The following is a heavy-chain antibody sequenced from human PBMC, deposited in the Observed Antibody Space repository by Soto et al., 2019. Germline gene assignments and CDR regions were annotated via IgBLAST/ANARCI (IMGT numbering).Heavy chain of an antibody. V-gene: IGHV1-3*01. J-gene: IGHJ5*02. CDR2: INAGNDNT. CDR3: ARDYRSGYYWFDP. D-gene: IGHD3-3*01. Sequence: ASVKVSCKASGYTFTSYAIHCVRQAPGQMLEWMGWINAGNDNTKYSQKFQGRVTITRDTSASTAYMELSSLRSEDTAVYFCARDYRSGYYWFDPWGQGTLVT. CDR1: GYTFTSYA.